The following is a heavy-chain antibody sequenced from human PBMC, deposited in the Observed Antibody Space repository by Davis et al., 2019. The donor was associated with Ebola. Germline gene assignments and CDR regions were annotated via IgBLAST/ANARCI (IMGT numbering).Heavy chain of an antibody. V-gene: IGHV3-23*01. CDR2: ISDGSRNT. Sequence: PGGSLRLSCAASGFTFSSYTMNWVRQAPGKGLEWVSTISDGSRNTHYADSVRGRFTISRDDSKSTVCLQMNALRAEDTALYYCTTRLVNHFDYWGQGTLVTVSS. D-gene: IGHD6-19*01. CDR1: GFTFSSYT. CDR3: TTRLVNHFDY. J-gene: IGHJ4*02.